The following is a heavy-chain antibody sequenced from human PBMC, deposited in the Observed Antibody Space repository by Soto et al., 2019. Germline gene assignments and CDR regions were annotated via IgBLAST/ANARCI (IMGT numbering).Heavy chain of an antibody. V-gene: IGHV1-18*01. D-gene: IGHD2-2*01. CDR2: ISAYNGNT. CDR3: ARGVGAFYCSSTSCYGGSWFDP. CDR1: GYTFTSYG. J-gene: IGHJ5*02. Sequence: ASVKVSCKASGYTFTSYGISWVRQAPGQGLEWMGWISAYNGNTNYAQKLQGRVTMTTDTSTSTAYMELRSLRSDDTAVYYCARGVGAFYCSSTSCYGGSWFDPWGQGTLVTVSS.